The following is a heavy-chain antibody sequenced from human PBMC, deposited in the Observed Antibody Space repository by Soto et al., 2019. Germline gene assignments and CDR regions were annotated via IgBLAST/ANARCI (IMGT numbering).Heavy chain of an antibody. CDR1: GYSFTSHW. V-gene: IGHV5-51*01. CDR2: IYPGDSDT. CDR3: VRRLGIQLWGGAIDI. D-gene: IGHD1-1*01. Sequence: GESLKISCKISGYSFTSHWIGWVRQMPGKGLDYMGIIYPGDSDTRYSPSFQGQVTISVDKSITTAYLQWSSLKASDTAMYYCVRRLGIQLWGGAIDIWGQGTVVTVS. J-gene: IGHJ3*02.